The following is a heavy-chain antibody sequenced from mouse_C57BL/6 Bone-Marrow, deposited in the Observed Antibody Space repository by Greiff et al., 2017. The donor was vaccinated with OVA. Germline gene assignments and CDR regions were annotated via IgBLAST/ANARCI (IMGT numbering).Heavy chain of an antibody. CDR2: IYPGSGNT. V-gene: IGHV1-84*01. J-gene: IGHJ2*01. Sequence: QVQLQQSGPELVKPGASVKISCKASGYTFTDYYINWVKRRPGQGLEWIGWIYPGSGNTKYNEKFKGKATLTVDTSSSTAYMQLSSLTSEDSAVYFCARPLYYGNYGYYFDYWGQGTTLTVSS. CDR1: GYTFTDYY. D-gene: IGHD2-1*01. CDR3: ARPLYYGNYGYYFDY.